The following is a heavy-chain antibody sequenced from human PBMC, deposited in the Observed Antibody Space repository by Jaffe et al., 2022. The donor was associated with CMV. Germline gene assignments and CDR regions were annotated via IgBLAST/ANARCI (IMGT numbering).Heavy chain of an antibody. V-gene: IGHV3-43*01. D-gene: IGHD6-13*01. Sequence: EVQLVESGGVVVQPGGSLRLSCAASGFTFDDYTMHWVRQAPGKGLEWVSLISWDGGSTYYADSVKGRFTISRDNSKNSLYLQMNSLRTEDTALYYCAKPSTRAAAEVGGWYFDLWGRGTLVTVSS. CDR3: AKPSTRAAAEVGGWYFDL. J-gene: IGHJ2*01. CDR2: ISWDGGST. CDR1: GFTFDDYT.